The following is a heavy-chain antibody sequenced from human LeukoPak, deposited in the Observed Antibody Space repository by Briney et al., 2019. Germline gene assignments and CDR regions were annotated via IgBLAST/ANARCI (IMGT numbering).Heavy chain of an antibody. V-gene: IGHV1-69*01. J-gene: IGHJ4*02. Sequence: ASVKVSCKASGGTFSSYAISWVRQAPGQGLEWMGGIIPIFGTANYAQKFQGRVTITADESTSTAYMEPSSLRSEDTALYHSARRACIAAAGVDYWGQGTLVTASS. CDR2: IIPIFGTA. D-gene: IGHD6-13*01. CDR1: GGTFSSYA. CDR3: ARRACIAAAGVDY.